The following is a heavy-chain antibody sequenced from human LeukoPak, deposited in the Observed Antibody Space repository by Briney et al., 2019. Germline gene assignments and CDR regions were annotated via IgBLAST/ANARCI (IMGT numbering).Heavy chain of an antibody. CDR1: GGTFSSYA. V-gene: IGHV1-69*01. J-gene: IGHJ2*01. CDR3: ARKAPHDTSGWYFDL. CDR2: IIPIFGTA. Sequence: SVKVSCKASGGTFSSYAISWVRQAPGQGLEWMGGIIPIFGTANYAQKFQGRVTITADESTSTAYMELSSLRSEDTAVYYCARKAPHDTSGWYFDLWGRGTLVTVSS. D-gene: IGHD3-22*01.